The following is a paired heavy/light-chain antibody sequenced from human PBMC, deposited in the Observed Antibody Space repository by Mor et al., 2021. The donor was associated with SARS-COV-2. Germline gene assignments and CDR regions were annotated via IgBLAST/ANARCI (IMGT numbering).Light chain of an antibody. Sequence: IVLTQSPGTLSLSPGERVTLSCRATQSVSGNYLAWYQQKPGQAPRLLIFGASTRASGIPDRFSASGSGTDFKLTINRVEPEDFAVYYCQQYGHPPPYSFGQGTRLEVK. J-gene: IGKJ2*03. CDR1: QSVSGNY. CDR2: GAS. CDR3: QQYGHPPPYS. V-gene: IGKV3-20*01.
Heavy chain of an antibody. J-gene: IGHJ4*02. D-gene: IGHD5-12*01. CDR1: GFTFSSHS. Sequence: QVQLVESGGGVVQPGGSLRLSCAASGFTFSSHSMHWVRQAPGKGLEWVAVISYDGSTQNYADSVKGRFIISRDNSKDTLYLQLGSLRPEDTAMYFCLRLSPRIDSWTSDWGQGSLVTVSS. CDR2: ISYDGSTQ. V-gene: IGHV3-30*03. CDR3: LRLSPRIDSWTSD.